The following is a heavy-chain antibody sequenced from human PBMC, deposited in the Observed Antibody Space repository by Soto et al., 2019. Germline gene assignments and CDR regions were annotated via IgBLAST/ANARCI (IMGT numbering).Heavy chain of an antibody. CDR2: IKSKTDGGTT. J-gene: IGHJ6*02. CDR3: VKDYGGAGSYYYGMDV. CDR1: GFTFSNAW. V-gene: IGHV3-15*01. Sequence: GGSLRLSCAASGFTFSNAWMSWVRQAPGKGLEWVGRIKSKTDGGTTDYAAPVKGRFTSSRDDSKNKLYLQMNSLKTEDTAVYYCVKDYGGAGSYYYGMDVWGQGTLVTVSS. D-gene: IGHD3-10*01.